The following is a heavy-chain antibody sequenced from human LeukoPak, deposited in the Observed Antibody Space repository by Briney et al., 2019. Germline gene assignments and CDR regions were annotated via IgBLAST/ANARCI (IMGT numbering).Heavy chain of an antibody. D-gene: IGHD3-22*01. Sequence: SETLSLTCTVSGGSISSYYWSWIRQPPGKALEWIGYIYYSGSTNYNPSLKSRVTISVDTSKNQFSLKLSSVTAADTAVYYCARDLHDSSGYYDYWGQGTLVTVSS. J-gene: IGHJ4*02. CDR2: IYYSGST. V-gene: IGHV4-59*01. CDR3: ARDLHDSSGYYDY. CDR1: GGSISSYY.